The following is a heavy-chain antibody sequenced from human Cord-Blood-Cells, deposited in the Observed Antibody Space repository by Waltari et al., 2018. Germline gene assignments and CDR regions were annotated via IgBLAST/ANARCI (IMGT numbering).Heavy chain of an antibody. CDR1: DRAISSSY. CDR3: ARQRVVGATRGYFDY. V-gene: IGHV4-59*01. J-gene: IGHJ4*02. CDR2: IYYSGST. Sequence: QVQLQEPGPGLVKPSATLSLTCTASDRAISSSYCSCIRHPPGKGLEWIGYIYYSGSTNYNPSLKSRVTISVDTSKNQFSLKLSSVTAADTAVYYCARQRVVGATRGYFDYWGQGTLVTVSS. D-gene: IGHD1-26*01.